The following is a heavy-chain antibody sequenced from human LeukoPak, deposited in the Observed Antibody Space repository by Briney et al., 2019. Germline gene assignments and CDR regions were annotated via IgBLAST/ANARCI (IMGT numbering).Heavy chain of an antibody. D-gene: IGHD1-1*01. V-gene: IGHV3-74*03. CDR1: GFSFSSYV. CDR2: ISHDGTII. J-gene: IGHJ4*02. CDR3: ARDRDWNFDS. Sequence: GGSLRLSCAASGFSFSSYVMYWVRQTPGKGPVCVSRISHDGTIITYADSVKGRFTISRDNTKNILLLQMNSLRVEDTAVYYCARDRDWNFDSWGQGTLVTVSS.